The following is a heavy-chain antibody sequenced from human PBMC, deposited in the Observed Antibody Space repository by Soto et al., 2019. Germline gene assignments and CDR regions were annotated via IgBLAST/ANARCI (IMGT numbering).Heavy chain of an antibody. CDR3: AKDRPLKWIRLSPVLDY. CDR2: ISYDGSNK. CDR1: GFTFSSYG. V-gene: IGHV3-30*18. D-gene: IGHD5-18*01. Sequence: QTGGSLRLSCAASGFTFSSYGMHWVRQAPGKGLEWVAVISYDGSNKYYADSVKGRFTISRDNSKNTLYLQMNSLRAEDTAVYYCAKDRPLKWIRLSPVLDYWGQGTLVTVSS. J-gene: IGHJ4*02.